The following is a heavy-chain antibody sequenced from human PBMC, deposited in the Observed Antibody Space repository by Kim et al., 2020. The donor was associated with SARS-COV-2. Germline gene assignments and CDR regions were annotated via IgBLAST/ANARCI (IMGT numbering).Heavy chain of an antibody. Sequence: GGSLRLSCAASGFTFSSYWMSWVRQAPGKGLEWVANIKQDGSEKYYVDSVKGRFTISRDNAKNSLYLQMNSLRAEDTAVYYCARERASGSYDGRYYFDYWGQGTLVTVSS. CDR3: ARERASGSYDGRYYFDY. V-gene: IGHV3-7*01. J-gene: IGHJ4*02. CDR1: GFTFSSYW. D-gene: IGHD1-26*01. CDR2: IKQDGSEK.